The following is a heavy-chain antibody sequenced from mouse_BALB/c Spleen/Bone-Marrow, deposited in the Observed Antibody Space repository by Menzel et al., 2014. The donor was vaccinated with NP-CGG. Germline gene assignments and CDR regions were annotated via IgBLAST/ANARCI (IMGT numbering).Heavy chain of an antibody. CDR1: GYAFSTYW. Sequence: VQLVESGVELVRPESSVNISCKAFGYAFSTYWMIWVKQWPGQGLVWIGQIYXGDGDTNYNGQFKGKATLTADKSSSTAYMQLSSLTSEDSAVYFCARGARSAMDYWGQGTSVTVSS. CDR2: IYXGDGDT. CDR3: ARGARSAMDY. J-gene: IGHJ4*01. V-gene: IGHV1-80*01.